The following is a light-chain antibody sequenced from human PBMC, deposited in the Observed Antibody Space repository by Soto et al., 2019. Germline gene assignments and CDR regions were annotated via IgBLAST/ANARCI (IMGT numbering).Light chain of an antibody. V-gene: IGKV1-39*01. Sequence: DIQMTQSPSSLSASVGDRVTITCRASQTIRNYLNWYQQKPGKAPNLLIYAASSLQSGVPSRFSGSGSGTDFTRTISSLQPEDFATYSCQQSYSTPFTFGPGTKVDIK. CDR3: QQSYSTPFT. CDR1: QTIRNY. CDR2: AAS. J-gene: IGKJ3*01.